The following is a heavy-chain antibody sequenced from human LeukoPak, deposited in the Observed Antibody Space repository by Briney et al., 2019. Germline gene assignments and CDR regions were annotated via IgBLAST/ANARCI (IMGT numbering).Heavy chain of an antibody. Sequence: GGSLRLSCAASGFTFSSYWMSWVRQAPGKGLEWVANIKQDGSEKYYVDSVKGRFTISRDNAKNSLYLQMNSLRAGDTAVYYCARTGILRYFDWSTYLDYWGQGTLVTVSS. V-gene: IGHV3-7*01. CDR1: GFTFSSYW. D-gene: IGHD3-9*01. CDR2: IKQDGSEK. CDR3: ARTGILRYFDWSTYLDY. J-gene: IGHJ4*02.